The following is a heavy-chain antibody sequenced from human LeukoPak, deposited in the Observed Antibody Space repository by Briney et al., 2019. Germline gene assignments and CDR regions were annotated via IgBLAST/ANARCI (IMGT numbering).Heavy chain of an antibody. V-gene: IGHV3-7*01. CDR2: IKQDGSEK. J-gene: IGHJ4*02. CDR1: GFTFSSYR. CDR3: ARDRYYDFWSGYYS. Sequence: GGSLRLSCAASGFTFSSYRMSWVRQAPGKGLEWVVNIKQDGSEKYYVDSVKGRFTISRDNAKNSLYLQMNSLRAEDTAVYYCARDRYYDFWSGYYSWGQGTLVTVSS. D-gene: IGHD3-3*01.